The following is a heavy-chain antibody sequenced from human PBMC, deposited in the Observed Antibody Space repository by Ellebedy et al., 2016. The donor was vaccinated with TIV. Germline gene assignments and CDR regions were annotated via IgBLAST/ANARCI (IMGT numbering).Heavy chain of an antibody. Sequence: SETLSLTCAVYGESFSGYYWSWIRQSPGKGLEWIAEINRSGNTNYNPSLKSRVTISVDTSKNQFYLNLTSVTAADTAVYYCARDRQSRLLDYWGQGIPVTVSS. J-gene: IGHJ4*02. CDR1: GESFSGYY. V-gene: IGHV4-34*01. D-gene: IGHD2-21*01. CDR2: INRSGNT. CDR3: ARDRQSRLLDY.